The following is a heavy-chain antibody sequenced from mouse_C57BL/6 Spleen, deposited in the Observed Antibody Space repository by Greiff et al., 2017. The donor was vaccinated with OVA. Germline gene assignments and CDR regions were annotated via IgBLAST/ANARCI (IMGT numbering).Heavy chain of an antibody. CDR2: ISSGSSTI. Sequence: EVKLVESGGGLVKPGGSLKLSCAASGFTFSDSGMHWVRQAPEKGLEWVAYISSGSSTIYYADTVKGRFTIYRDNAKNTLFLQMTSLRSEDTAMYYCADYYDYDPWFAYWGQGTLVTVSA. D-gene: IGHD2-4*01. CDR3: ADYYDYDPWFAY. CDR1: GFTFSDSG. V-gene: IGHV5-17*01. J-gene: IGHJ3*01.